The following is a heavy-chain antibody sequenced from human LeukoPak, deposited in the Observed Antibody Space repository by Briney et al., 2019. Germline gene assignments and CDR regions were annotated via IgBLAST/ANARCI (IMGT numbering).Heavy chain of an antibody. CDR3: AKDSVKDYGDYVFDY. CDR2: ISWNSDSI. Sequence: GGSLRLSCAASGFTFDDYAMHWVQQAPGKGLEWVSGISWNSDSIAYADSVKGRFTISRDNAKNSLYLQMNSLRPEDTALYYCAKDSVKDYGDYVFDYWGQGTLVTVSS. V-gene: IGHV3-9*01. D-gene: IGHD4-17*01. J-gene: IGHJ4*02. CDR1: GFTFDDYA.